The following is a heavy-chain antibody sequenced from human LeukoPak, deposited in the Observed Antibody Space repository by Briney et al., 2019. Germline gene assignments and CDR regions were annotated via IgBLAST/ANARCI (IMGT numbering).Heavy chain of an antibody. CDR2: IIPIFGTA. Sequence: GASVKVSCKACGGTFSSYAISWVRQAPGQGLEWMGGIIPIFGTANYAQKFQGRVTITADESTSTAYMELSSLRSEDTAVYYCARVDTAMVLDYWGQGTLVTVSS. CDR1: GGTFSSYA. V-gene: IGHV1-69*13. CDR3: ARVDTAMVLDY. D-gene: IGHD5-18*01. J-gene: IGHJ4*02.